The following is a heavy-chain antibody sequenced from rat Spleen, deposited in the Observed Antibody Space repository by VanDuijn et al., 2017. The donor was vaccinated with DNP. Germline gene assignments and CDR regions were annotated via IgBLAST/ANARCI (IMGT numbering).Heavy chain of an antibody. J-gene: IGHJ3*01. Sequence: EVQLQESGPGLVKPSQSLSLTCSVTAYSITTNYWGWIRKFPGNKMEWVGHINYSGGTSYNPSLQSRISITRDTSKNQFFLQLNSVTTEYTAMYFCARSQGYYYDGSYYPFAYWGQGILVTVSS. CDR3: ARSQGYYYDGSYYPFAY. D-gene: IGHD1-12*02. CDR2: INYSGGT. CDR1: AYSITTNY. V-gene: IGHV3-1*01.